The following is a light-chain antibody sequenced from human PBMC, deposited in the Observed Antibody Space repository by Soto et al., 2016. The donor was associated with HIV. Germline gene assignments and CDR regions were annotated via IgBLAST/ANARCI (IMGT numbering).Light chain of an antibody. J-gene: IGKJ1*01. CDR3: QQYNSHSPWT. Sequence: DIQMTQSPSTLSASVGDRVTITCRASQSISSWVAWYQQKPGKAPNLLIYKASNLESGVPFRFSGSGSGTESTLTISSLQPDDFATYYCQQYNSHSPWTFGQGTKVEIK. CDR2: KAS. CDR1: QSISSW. V-gene: IGKV1-5*03.